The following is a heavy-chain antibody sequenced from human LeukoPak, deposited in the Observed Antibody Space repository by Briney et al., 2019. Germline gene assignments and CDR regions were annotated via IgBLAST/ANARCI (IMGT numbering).Heavy chain of an antibody. V-gene: IGHV4-38-2*02. Sequence: SETLSLTCTVSGYSISSGYYWGWIRQPPGKGLEWIGSIYHSGSTYYNPSLKSRVTISVDTSNNQFSLKLSSVTAADTAVYYCARDVWGDDYWGQGTLVTVCS. D-gene: IGHD3-16*01. CDR2: IYHSGST. CDR3: ARDVWGDDY. CDR1: GYSISSGYY. J-gene: IGHJ4*02.